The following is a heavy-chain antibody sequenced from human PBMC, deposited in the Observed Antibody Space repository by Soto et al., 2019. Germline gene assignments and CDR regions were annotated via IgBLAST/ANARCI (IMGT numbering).Heavy chain of an antibody. CDR3: ARDAYDYNWDYYYGMDV. CDR2: IYYSGST. D-gene: IGHD4-4*01. CDR1: GGSISSGDYY. J-gene: IGHJ6*02. Sequence: PLEILSLTCTVSGGSISSGDYYWSWIRQPPGKGLEWIGYIYYSGSTYYNPSLKSRVTISVDTSKNQFSLKLSSVTAADTAVYYCARDAYDYNWDYYYGMDVWGQGTTVTVSS. V-gene: IGHV4-30-4*01.